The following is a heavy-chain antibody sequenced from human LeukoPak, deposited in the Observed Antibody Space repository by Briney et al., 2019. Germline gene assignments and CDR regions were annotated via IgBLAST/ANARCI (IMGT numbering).Heavy chain of an antibody. CDR3: ARGAYGDYST. J-gene: IGHJ5*02. Sequence: PSETLSLTCAVSGGSISSGGYSWSWIRQPPGKGLEWIGYIYHSGSTYYNPSLKSRVTISVDRSKNQFSLKLSPVTAADTAVYYCARGAYGDYSTWGQGTLVTVSS. CDR1: GGSISSGGYS. CDR2: IYHSGST. V-gene: IGHV4-30-2*01. D-gene: IGHD4-17*01.